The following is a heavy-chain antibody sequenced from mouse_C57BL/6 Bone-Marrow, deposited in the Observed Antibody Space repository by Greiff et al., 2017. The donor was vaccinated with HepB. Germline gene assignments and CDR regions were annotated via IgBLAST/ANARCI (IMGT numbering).Heavy chain of an antibody. CDR1: GYTFTSYW. CDR3: AREGSSYVAWFAY. Sequence: QVQLQQPGAELVMPGASVKLSCKASGYTFTSYWMHWVKQRPGQGLEWIGESDPSDSYTNYNQKFKGKSTLIVDKYTSKAYMQLSSLTSEDSAVYYCAREGSSYVAWFAYWGQGTLVTVSA. J-gene: IGHJ3*01. V-gene: IGHV1-69*01. D-gene: IGHD1-1*01. CDR2: SDPSDSYT.